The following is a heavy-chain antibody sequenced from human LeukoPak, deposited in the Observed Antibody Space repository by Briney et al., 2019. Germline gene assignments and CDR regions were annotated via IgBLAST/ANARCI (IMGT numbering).Heavy chain of an antibody. CDR3: AYMTAVTTIDF. CDR1: GFTFTSYA. D-gene: IGHD4-17*01. V-gene: IGHV3-23*01. CDR2: ISGSGSST. J-gene: IGHJ4*02. Sequence: PGGSLRLSCAASGFTFTSYAMNWVRQAPGKGLEWVSTISGSGSSTYYVDSVKGRFTISRDNSKNTLYLQMNSLRAEDAAIYYCAYMTAVTTIDFWGQGTLVTVSS.